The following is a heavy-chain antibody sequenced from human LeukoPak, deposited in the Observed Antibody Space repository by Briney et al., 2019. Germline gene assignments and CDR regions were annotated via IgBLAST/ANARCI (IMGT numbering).Heavy chain of an antibody. CDR2: ISISTTTI. V-gene: IGHV3-48*02. CDR3: AREPTYSSSWYTSCDY. Sequence: GESLRLSCAVSGFTFRNYNMNWVRKAPGKGLEWVAYISISTTTIYYADSVKGRFTISRDNAKNSLYLQMNSLRDEDTAVYYCAREPTYSSSWYTSCDYWGQGPLVTVSS. J-gene: IGHJ4*02. CDR1: GFTFRNYN. D-gene: IGHD6-13*01.